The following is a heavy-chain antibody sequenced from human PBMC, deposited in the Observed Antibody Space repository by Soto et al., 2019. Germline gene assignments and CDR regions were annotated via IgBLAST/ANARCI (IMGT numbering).Heavy chain of an antibody. CDR2: ISYDGSNQ. CDR1: GFSFSRHG. J-gene: IGHJ6*02. V-gene: IGHV3-30-3*01. Sequence: GGSLRLSCAASGFSFSRHGMHWVRQAPGKGLEWVAVISYDGSNQDYADSVKGRFSISRDNSKNTVYLQMNSLRVEDSAVYYCARDRRSTYYYYGMDLWGQGTTVTVSS. CDR3: ARDRRSTYYYYGMDL. D-gene: IGHD2-2*01.